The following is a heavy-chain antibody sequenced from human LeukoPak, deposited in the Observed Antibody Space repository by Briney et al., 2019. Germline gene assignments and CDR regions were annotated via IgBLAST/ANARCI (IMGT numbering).Heavy chain of an antibody. V-gene: IGHV1-18*04. D-gene: IGHD1-26*01. CDR3: ARGPYSGTATSYFDY. CDR2: INPNSGDT. J-gene: IGHJ4*02. Sequence: ASVKVSCKASGYIFTDYHIHWVRQAPGQGLEWMGWINPNSGDTNFPQKLQGRVTMTTDTSTCTAYMELRSLRSDDTAVYYCARGPYSGTATSYFDYWGQGTLVTVSS. CDR1: GYIFTDYH.